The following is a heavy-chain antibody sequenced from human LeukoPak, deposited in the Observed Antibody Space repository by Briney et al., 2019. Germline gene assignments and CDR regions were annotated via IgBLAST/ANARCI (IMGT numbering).Heavy chain of an antibody. D-gene: IGHD2-15*01. V-gene: IGHV4-39*07. J-gene: IGHJ4*02. CDR3: AGLSYCSGGSCSIWY. CDR1: GGSISSGDYY. CDR2: IYYSGST. Sequence: SETLSLTCTVSGGSISSGDYYWSWIRQPPGKGLEWIGSIYYSGSTYYNPSLKSRVTISVDTSKNQFSLKLSSVTAADTAVYYCAGLSYCSGGSCSIWYWGQGTLVTVSS.